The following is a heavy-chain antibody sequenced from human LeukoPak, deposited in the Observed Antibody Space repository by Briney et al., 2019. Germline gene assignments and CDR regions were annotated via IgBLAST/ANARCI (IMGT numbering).Heavy chain of an antibody. D-gene: IGHD4-17*01. CDR3: ARHDYGDYVYYFDY. J-gene: IGHJ4*02. V-gene: IGHV4-34*01. Sequence: PSETLSLTCAIYGGSFSGYYWSWIRQPPGKGLEWIGEINHSGSTNYNPSLKSRVTISVDTSKNQFSLKLSSVTAADTAVYYCARHDYGDYVYYFDYWGQGTPVTVSS. CDR1: GGSFSGYY. CDR2: INHSGST.